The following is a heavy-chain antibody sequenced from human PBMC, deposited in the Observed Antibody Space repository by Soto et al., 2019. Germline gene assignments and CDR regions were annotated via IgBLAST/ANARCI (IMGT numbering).Heavy chain of an antibody. D-gene: IGHD4-4*01. CDR3: ARGIYSYSETDHREYYFEY. CDR2: INPNSGGT. V-gene: IGHV1-2*02. CDR1: GYTFNTYY. J-gene: IGHJ4*02. Sequence: QVQLVQSGPELKNLGASMRVSCKASGYTFNTYYIQWLRQAPGQGLEWMGWINPNSGGTNFAHNFQGRVTMTWDTSINTAYMGLSGLRSDDTAVYYCARGIYSYSETDHREYYFEYWGQGTLVTVSS.